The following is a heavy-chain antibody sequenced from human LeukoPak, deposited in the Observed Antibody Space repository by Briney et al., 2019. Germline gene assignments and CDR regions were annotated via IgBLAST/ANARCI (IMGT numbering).Heavy chain of an antibody. J-gene: IGHJ6*02. CDR1: GFTFSSYA. CDR2: ISYDGSNK. Sequence: GGSLRLSCAASGFTFSSYAMHWVRQAPGKGLGWVAVISYDGSNKYYADSVKGRFTISRDNSKNTLYLQMNSLRAEDTAVYYCARDRDIVLMVYAPNGMDVWGQGTTVTVSS. V-gene: IGHV3-30-3*01. D-gene: IGHD2-8*01. CDR3: ARDRDIVLMVYAPNGMDV.